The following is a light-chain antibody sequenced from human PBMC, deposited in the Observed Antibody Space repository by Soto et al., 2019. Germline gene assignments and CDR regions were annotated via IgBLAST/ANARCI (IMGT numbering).Light chain of an antibody. Sequence: EIVLTQSPGTLSLSPGERATLSCRTSQSVSSSYLAWYQQKPGQAPRLLIFGASSRATGIPDRFSVSASGTDFTLIISSLEPEDFALYYCQHYGTSALFGPGTRVDLK. CDR2: GAS. V-gene: IGKV3-20*01. CDR3: QHYGTSAL. J-gene: IGKJ3*01. CDR1: QSVSSSY.